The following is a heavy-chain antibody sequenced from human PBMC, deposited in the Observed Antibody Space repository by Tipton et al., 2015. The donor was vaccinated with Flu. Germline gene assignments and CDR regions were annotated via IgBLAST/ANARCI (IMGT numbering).Heavy chain of an antibody. CDR1: GYTFTSYD. D-gene: IGHD3-22*01. CDR3: ARVLDVVVITWPTQNYYYGMDV. V-gene: IGHV1-8*01. Sequence: QMQLVQSGAEVKKPGASVKVSCKASGYTFTSYDINWVRQATGQGLEWMGWMNPNSGNTGYAQKFQGRVTMTRNTSISTAYMELSSLRSEDPAVYYCARVLDVVVITWPTQNYYYGMDVWGQGTTVTVSS. CDR2: MNPNSGNT. J-gene: IGHJ6*02.